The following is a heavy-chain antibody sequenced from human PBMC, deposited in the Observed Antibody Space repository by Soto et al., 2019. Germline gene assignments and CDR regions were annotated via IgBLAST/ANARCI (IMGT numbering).Heavy chain of an antibody. D-gene: IGHD6-19*01. J-gene: IGHJ3*02. Sequence: QVQLVQSGAAVEKPGSSVKISCKASGDSFSSYTLSWMRQAPGHGLEWMGRIVPLLGTTNYAQKFQGSVTFTADKSTSTVYMAVRSLRSEDTALYYGARDLSAVAGTPAFDIWGQGTMVIVSS. V-gene: IGHV1-69*08. CDR3: ARDLSAVAGTPAFDI. CDR1: GDSFSSYT. CDR2: IVPLLGTT.